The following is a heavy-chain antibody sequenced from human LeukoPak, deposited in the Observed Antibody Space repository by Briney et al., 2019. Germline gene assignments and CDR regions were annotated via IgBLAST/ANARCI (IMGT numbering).Heavy chain of an antibody. J-gene: IGHJ4*02. CDR2: INPNSGGT. V-gene: IGHV1-2*02. CDR3: ARDPRDFYYDSSGYTGTRYAFDY. D-gene: IGHD3-22*01. Sequence: ASVKVPCKASGYTFTGYYMHWVRQAPGQGLEWMGWINPNSGGTNYAQKFQGRVTMTRDTSISTAYMELSRLRSDDTAVYYCARDPRDFYYDSSGYTGTRYAFDYWGQGTLVTVSS. CDR1: GYTFTGYY.